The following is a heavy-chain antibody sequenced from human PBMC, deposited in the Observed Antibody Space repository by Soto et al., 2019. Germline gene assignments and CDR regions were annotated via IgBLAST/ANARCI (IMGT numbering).Heavy chain of an antibody. Sequence: ASVKVSCKVSGYTLTELSMHWVRQAPGKGLEWMGGFDPEDGETIYAQKFQGRVTMTEDTFTDTAYMELSSLRSEDTAVYYCATDQSGGWEPEFDYWGQGTLVTVSS. CDR2: FDPEDGET. D-gene: IGHD6-19*01. J-gene: IGHJ4*02. CDR1: GYTLTELS. V-gene: IGHV1-24*01. CDR3: ATDQSGGWEPEFDY.